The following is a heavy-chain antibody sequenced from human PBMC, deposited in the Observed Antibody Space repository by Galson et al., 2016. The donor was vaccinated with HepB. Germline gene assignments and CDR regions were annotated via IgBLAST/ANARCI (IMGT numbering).Heavy chain of an antibody. J-gene: IGHJ4*02. Sequence: SLRLSCAASGFTVGTNYMSWVRQAPGKGLEWVSVIYSGGSTYYADSVKGRFTISRDISKNTVYLQMNSLRAEDTAVYYCARGRGADFWSGYHDYWGQGTQVTVSS. CDR2: IYSGGST. CDR3: ARGRGADFWSGYHDY. CDR1: GFTVGTNY. D-gene: IGHD3-3*01. V-gene: IGHV3-53*01.